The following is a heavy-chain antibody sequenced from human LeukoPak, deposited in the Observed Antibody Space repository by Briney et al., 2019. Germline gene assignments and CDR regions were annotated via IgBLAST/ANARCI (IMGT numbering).Heavy chain of an antibody. Sequence: GRSLRLSCAASGFTFSSYAMHWVRQAPGKGLEWVAVISYDGSNKYYADSVKGRFTISRDNSKNTLYLQMNSLRAEDTAVYYCARGAEIQLWLCFDYWGQGTLVTVSS. CDR1: GFTFSSYA. V-gene: IGHV3-30-3*01. CDR3: ARGAEIQLWLCFDY. CDR2: ISYDGSNK. D-gene: IGHD5-18*01. J-gene: IGHJ4*02.